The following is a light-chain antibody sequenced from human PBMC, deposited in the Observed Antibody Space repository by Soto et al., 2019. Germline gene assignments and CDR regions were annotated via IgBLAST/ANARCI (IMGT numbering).Light chain of an antibody. CDR3: SSYAGSNILM. V-gene: IGLV2-8*01. J-gene: IGLJ3*02. CDR2: EVS. Sequence: QSALTQPPSASGSPGQSVTISCTGTSSDVGVFNYVSWYQQHPGKAPKLMIYEVSKRPSGVPDRFSGSKSGNTASLTVSGLQAEDEADYCCSSYAGSNILMFGGGTKLTVL. CDR1: SSDVGVFNY.